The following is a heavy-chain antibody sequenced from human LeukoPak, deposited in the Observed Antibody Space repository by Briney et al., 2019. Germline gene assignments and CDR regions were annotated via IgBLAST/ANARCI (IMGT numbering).Heavy chain of an antibody. CDR2: IRNDGSKK. D-gene: IGHD2-2*01. CDR3: AKDQSSFCSRSSCYALHY. CDR1: GFTFSSYS. J-gene: IGHJ4*02. Sequence: PGGSLRLSCAASGFTFSSYSMNWVRQAPGKGLEWVAFIRNDGSKKYSADSVKGRFTISRDNSKNTVYLQMNSLRAEDTAVYYCAKDQSSFCSRSSCYALHYWGQGTLVTVSS. V-gene: IGHV3-30*02.